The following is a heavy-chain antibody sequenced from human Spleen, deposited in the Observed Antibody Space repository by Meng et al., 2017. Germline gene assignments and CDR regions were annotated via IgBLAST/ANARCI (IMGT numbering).Heavy chain of an antibody. J-gene: IGHJ5*02. CDR2: ISGGGSDI. CDR3: ARHSGRAGGDP. CDR1: GFTLSNSY. V-gene: IGHV3-11*01. D-gene: IGHD6-25*01. Sequence: ESGGGLVKPGGSLRLSCAASGFTLSNSYMSWVRQTPGKGLEWVSYISGGGSDIEYAGSVGGRFTISRDNAKNSLYLQMSSLRAEDTAVYYCARHSGRAGGDPWGQGTLVTVSS.